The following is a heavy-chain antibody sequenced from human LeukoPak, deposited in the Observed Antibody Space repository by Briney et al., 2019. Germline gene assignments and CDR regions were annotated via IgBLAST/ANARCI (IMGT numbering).Heavy chain of an antibody. V-gene: IGHV4-59*08. J-gene: IGHJ2*01. D-gene: IGHD6-19*01. Sequence: SETLSLTCTVSGGSISSYYWSWIRQPPGKGLEWIGYIYYSGSTNYNPSLKSRVTISVDTSKNQFSLKLSSVTAADTAVYYCARLSTSSSSVPWGCGTLVTVSS. CDR1: GGSISSYY. CDR3: ARLSTSSSSVP. CDR2: IYYSGST.